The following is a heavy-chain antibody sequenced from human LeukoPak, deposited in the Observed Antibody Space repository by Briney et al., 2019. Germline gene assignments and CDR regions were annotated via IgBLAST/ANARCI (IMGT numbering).Heavy chain of an antibody. Sequence: GGSLRLSCAASGFTFSSYSMNWVRQAPGKGLEWVSSISSSSSYIYYADSVKGRFTTSRDNAKNSLYLQMNSLRAEDTAVYYCARNGNSGYDSLDYWGQGTLVTVSS. D-gene: IGHD5-12*01. CDR1: GFTFSSYS. V-gene: IGHV3-21*01. J-gene: IGHJ4*02. CDR2: ISSSSSYI. CDR3: ARNGNSGYDSLDY.